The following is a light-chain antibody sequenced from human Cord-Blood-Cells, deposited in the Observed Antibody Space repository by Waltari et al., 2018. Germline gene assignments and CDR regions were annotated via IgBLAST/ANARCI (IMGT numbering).Light chain of an antibody. Sequence: DIVMTQSPDSLAVSLGERATINCKSSQSVLYSSNNKNYLAWYQQKPGQPPKLLIYWASTRESGVPDRFSGSGSGTDVTRTISSLHAEDVAVYDCQQYYSTPYSFGQGTKLEIK. CDR3: QQYYSTPYS. CDR1: QSVLYSSNNKNY. CDR2: WAS. J-gene: IGKJ2*03. V-gene: IGKV4-1*01.